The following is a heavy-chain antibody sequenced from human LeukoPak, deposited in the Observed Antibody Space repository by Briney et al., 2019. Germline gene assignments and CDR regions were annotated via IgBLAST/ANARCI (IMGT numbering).Heavy chain of an antibody. CDR3: TTTNPQYYYDSSGYYLDY. CDR1: GFTFSNAW. J-gene: IGHJ4*02. Sequence: PGGSLRLSCVASGFTFSNAWMSWVRQAPGKGLEWVGRIKSKTDGGTTDYAAPVKGRFTISRDDSKNTLYLQMNSLKTEDTAVYYCTTTNPQYYYDSSGYYLDYWGQGTLVTVSS. CDR2: IKSKTDGGTT. V-gene: IGHV3-15*01. D-gene: IGHD3-22*01.